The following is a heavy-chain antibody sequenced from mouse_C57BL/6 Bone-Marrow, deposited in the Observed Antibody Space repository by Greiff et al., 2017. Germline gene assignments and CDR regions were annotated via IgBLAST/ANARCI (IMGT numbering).Heavy chain of an antibody. J-gene: IGHJ4*01. CDR2: INPNYGTT. CDR3: ASGYEYDYAMDY. D-gene: IGHD2-4*01. Sequence: EVQLQQSGPELVKPGASVKISCKASGYSFTDYNMNWVKQSNGKSLEWIGVINPNYGTTSYNQKFKGKATLTVDQSSSTTYMQLNSLTSEDTAVYYCASGYEYDYAMDYWGQGPGVTVSS. V-gene: IGHV1-39*01. CDR1: GYSFTDYN.